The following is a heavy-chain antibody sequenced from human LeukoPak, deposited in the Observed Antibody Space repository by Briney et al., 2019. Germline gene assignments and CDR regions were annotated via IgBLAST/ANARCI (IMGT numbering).Heavy chain of an antibody. CDR2: IYSGGRT. V-gene: IGHV3-53*01. CDR1: GFTVSSNY. J-gene: IGHJ5*02. D-gene: IGHD2-8*02. Sequence: GGSLRLSCAASGFTVSSNYMSWVRQAPGKGLEWVSVIYSGGRTYYADSVKGRFTISRDNAKNTLYLQMNSLRVEDTAVYYCVRDARYCPDSWGQGTLVTVSS. CDR3: VRDARYCPDS.